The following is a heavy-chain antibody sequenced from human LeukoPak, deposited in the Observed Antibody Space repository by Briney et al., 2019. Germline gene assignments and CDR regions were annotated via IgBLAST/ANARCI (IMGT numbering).Heavy chain of an antibody. CDR2: ISSSSSYI. J-gene: IGHJ4*02. D-gene: IGHD4-17*01. CDR3: ARDPVTTVTTDY. Sequence: GGSLRLSCAASGFTFSSYSMNWVRQAPGKGLEWVSSISSSSSYIYYADSVKGRFTISRDNAKNSLYLQMNSLRAEDTAVYYCARDPVTTVTTDYWGQRTLVTVSS. CDR1: GFTFSSYS. V-gene: IGHV3-21*01.